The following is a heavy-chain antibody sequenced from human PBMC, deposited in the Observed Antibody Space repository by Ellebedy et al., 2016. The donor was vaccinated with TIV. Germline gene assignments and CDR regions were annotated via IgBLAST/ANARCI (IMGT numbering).Heavy chain of an antibody. Sequence: GGSLRLSCAASGFTFSDHYMDWVRQASGKGLEWVGRTRNKANSYTTEYAASVKGRFTISRDESKNSLYLQMNSLKTEDTAVYYCCAGYRSSISCYHDAFDIWGQGTMVTVSS. CDR1: GFTFSDHY. J-gene: IGHJ3*02. V-gene: IGHV3-72*01. CDR3: CAGYRSSISCYHDAFDI. CDR2: TRNKANSYTT. D-gene: IGHD2-2*01.